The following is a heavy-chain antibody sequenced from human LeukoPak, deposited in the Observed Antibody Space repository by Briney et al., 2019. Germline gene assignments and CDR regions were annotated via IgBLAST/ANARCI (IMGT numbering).Heavy chain of an antibody. J-gene: IGHJ4*02. D-gene: IGHD2-2*01. CDR2: IYPGDSET. Sequence: GESLKISCKGSGYSFTNYWIGWVRQMPGKGLERMGIIYPGDSETRYSPSFQGQVTMSTDKSISTAYLQWSSLKASDTAMYFCARGGSAYALDYWGQGTLVTVSS. CDR3: ARGGSAYALDY. CDR1: GYSFTNYW. V-gene: IGHV5-51*01.